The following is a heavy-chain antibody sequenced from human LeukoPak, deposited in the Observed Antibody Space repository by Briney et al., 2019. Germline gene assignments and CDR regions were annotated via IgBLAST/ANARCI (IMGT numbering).Heavy chain of an antibody. D-gene: IGHD2-21*01. V-gene: IGHV3-21*01. J-gene: IGHJ6*03. Sequence: GGSLRLSCAASGFTFSSYSMNWVRQAPGKGLEWVSSISSSSSYIYYADSVKGRFTISRDNAKNSLYLQMNSLRAEDTAVYYCARALADIPSAGYMDVWGKGTTVTVSS. CDR3: ARALADIPSAGYMDV. CDR1: GFTFSSYS. CDR2: ISSSSSYI.